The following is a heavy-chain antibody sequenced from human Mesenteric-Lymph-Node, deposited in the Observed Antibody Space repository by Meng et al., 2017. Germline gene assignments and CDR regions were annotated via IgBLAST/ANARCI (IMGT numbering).Heavy chain of an antibody. CDR1: GFTFSSYA. Sequence: GESLKISCAASGFTFSSYAMHWVRQAPGKGLEWVAVISYDGSNKYYADSVKGRFTISRDNSKNTLYLQMNSLRAEDTAVYYCAKNYYDSSPYYYGMDVWGQGTTVTVSS. V-gene: IGHV3-30*01. J-gene: IGHJ6*02. CDR3: AKNYYDSSPYYYGMDV. CDR2: ISYDGSNK. D-gene: IGHD3-22*01.